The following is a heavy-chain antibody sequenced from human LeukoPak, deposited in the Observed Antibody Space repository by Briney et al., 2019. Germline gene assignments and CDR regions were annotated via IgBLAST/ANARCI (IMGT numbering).Heavy chain of an antibody. Sequence: GGSLRLSCVGSGFTFSTHGMNWVRQAPGKVLEWVSGIGGSGIGHSTHYADSVKGRFTISRDNSKNMVYLQMDSLRAEDTALYYCARDSGWLRYHDWGQGALVTVSS. CDR2: IGGSGIGHST. V-gene: IGHV3-23*01. CDR1: GFTFSTHG. J-gene: IGHJ4*02. D-gene: IGHD5-12*01. CDR3: ARDSGWLRYHD.